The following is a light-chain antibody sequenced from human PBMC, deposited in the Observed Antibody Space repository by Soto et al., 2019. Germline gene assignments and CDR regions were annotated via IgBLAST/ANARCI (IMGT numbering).Light chain of an antibody. CDR1: QGISSY. Sequence: IQLTQSPSSLSASAGDRVTITCRASQGISSYLAWYQQKPGKAPKLLIYAASTLQSGVPSRFSGSGSGADFTLTIISLQPEDFATYYCQQLDSYPITFGQGTRLEIK. J-gene: IGKJ5*01. V-gene: IGKV1-9*01. CDR2: AAS. CDR3: QQLDSYPIT.